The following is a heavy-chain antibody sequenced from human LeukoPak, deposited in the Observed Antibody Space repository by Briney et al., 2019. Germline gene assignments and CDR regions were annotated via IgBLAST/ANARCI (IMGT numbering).Heavy chain of an antibody. D-gene: IGHD6-13*01. J-gene: IGHJ4*02. CDR3: AKDPRRYSRTGGYFDY. CDR1: GFTFSSYA. V-gene: IGHV3-23*01. CDR2: ISGSGGST. Sequence: GGSLRLSCAASGFTFSSYAMSWVRQAPGKGLEWVSAISGSGGSTYYADSVKGRFTISRDNSKNTLYLQMNSLRAEDTAVYYCAKDPRRYSRTGGYFDYWGQGTLVTVSS.